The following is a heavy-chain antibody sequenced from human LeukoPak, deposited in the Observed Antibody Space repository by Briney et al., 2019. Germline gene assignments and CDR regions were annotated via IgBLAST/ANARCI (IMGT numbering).Heavy chain of an antibody. CDR2: IYTSGST. J-gene: IGHJ6*02. V-gene: IGHV4-4*07. CDR3: ARGASPHDYNSSSEEYYYYGMDV. D-gene: IGHD3-22*01. Sequence: SETLSLTCTVSGGSISSYYWSWIRQPAGKGLEWIGRIYTSGSTNYNPSLRSRVTISVDTSKNQFSLKLSSVTAAHPAVFYFARGASPHDYNSSSEEYYYYGMDVWGQGTTVTVSS. CDR1: GGSISSYY.